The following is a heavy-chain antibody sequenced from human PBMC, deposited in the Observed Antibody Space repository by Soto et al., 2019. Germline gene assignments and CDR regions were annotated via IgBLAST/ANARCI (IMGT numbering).Heavy chain of an antibody. CDR2: ISAYNGNT. D-gene: IGHD3-22*01. CDR3: ARGTPSYDSSGYSDY. J-gene: IGHJ4*02. Sequence: ASVKFSCKASGYTFTSYGISWVRQAPGQGLEWMGWISAYNGNTNYAQKLQGRVTMTTDTSTSTAYMELRSLRSDDTAVYYCARGTPSYDSSGYSDYWGQGTLVTVSS. CDR1: GYTFTSYG. V-gene: IGHV1-18*04.